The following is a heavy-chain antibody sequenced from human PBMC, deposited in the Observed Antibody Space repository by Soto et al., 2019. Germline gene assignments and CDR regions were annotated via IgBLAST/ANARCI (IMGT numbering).Heavy chain of an antibody. V-gene: IGHV3-49*03. D-gene: IGHD3-22*01. CDR1: GFTFGDYA. CDR2: IRSKAYGGTT. J-gene: IGHJ4*02. Sequence: GGSLRLSCTASGFTFGDYAMSWFRQAPGKGLEWVGFIRSKAYGGTTEYAASVKGRFTISRDDSKSIAYLQMNSLKTEDTAVYYCTRAGDYYDSFVDYWGQGTLVTVSS. CDR3: TRAGDYYDSFVDY.